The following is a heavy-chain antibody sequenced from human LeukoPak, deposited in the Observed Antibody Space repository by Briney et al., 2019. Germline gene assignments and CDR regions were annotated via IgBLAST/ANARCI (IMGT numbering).Heavy chain of an antibody. D-gene: IGHD3-22*01. Sequence: GGSLRLSCAASGFTFSSFGMHWVRQAPGKGLEWVAVISYDGSNKYYADSVKGRFTISRDNSKSTLYLQMHGLKTEDTAVYYCAKDGTGDYDTTGYYLLGHFQCWGQGTLVTVSS. J-gene: IGHJ1*01. CDR3: AKDGTGDYDTTGYYLLGHFQC. CDR2: ISYDGSNK. V-gene: IGHV3-30*18. CDR1: GFTFSSFG.